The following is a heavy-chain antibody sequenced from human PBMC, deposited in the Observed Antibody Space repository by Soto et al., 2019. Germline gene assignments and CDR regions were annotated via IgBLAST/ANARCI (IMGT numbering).Heavy chain of an antibody. V-gene: IGHV4-59*08. Sequence: QVQLQESGPGLVKPSETLSLSCTVSGGSISSYYWSWFRQSPGKRMEWIGYVHHSWGSSYNPSLQSRVAISLETSKSQFSLKVTSVTATDTAVYYCARQGFGPLHGLVAVWGQGTTVTVSS. J-gene: IGHJ6*02. CDR2: VHHSWGS. CDR3: ARQGFGPLHGLVAV. CDR1: GGSISSYY. D-gene: IGHD3-10*01.